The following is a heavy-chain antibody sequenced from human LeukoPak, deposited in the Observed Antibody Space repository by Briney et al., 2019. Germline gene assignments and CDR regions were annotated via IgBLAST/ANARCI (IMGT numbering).Heavy chain of an antibody. V-gene: IGHV4-39*07. CDR2: INHSGST. D-gene: IGHD6-19*01. Sequence: PSETLSLTCTVSGGSISSGGYSWSWIRQPPGKGLEWIGEINHSGSTNYNPSLKSRVTISVDTSKNQFSLKLSSVTAADTAVYYCARGRGSGWTRGWPYGTYYFDYWGQGTLVTVSS. J-gene: IGHJ4*02. CDR1: GGSISSGGYS. CDR3: ARGRGSGWTRGWPYGTYYFDY.